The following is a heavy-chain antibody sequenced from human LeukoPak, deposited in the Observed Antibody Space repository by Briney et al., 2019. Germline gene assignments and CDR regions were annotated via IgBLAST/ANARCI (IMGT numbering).Heavy chain of an antibody. Sequence: ASVKVSCKASGYTFTGYYMHWVRQAPGQGLEWMGWINPNSGGTNYAQKFQGRVTMTRDTSISTAYMELSRLRSDDTAVYYCARDCGATYYDFWSGYCENWGQGTLVTVSS. D-gene: IGHD3-3*01. CDR2: INPNSGGT. J-gene: IGHJ4*02. CDR3: ARDCGATYYDFWSGYCEN. CDR1: GYTFTGYY. V-gene: IGHV1-2*02.